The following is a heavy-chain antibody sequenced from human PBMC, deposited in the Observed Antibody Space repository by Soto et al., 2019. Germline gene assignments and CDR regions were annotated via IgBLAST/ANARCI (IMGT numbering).Heavy chain of an antibody. CDR1: GGSISSSSYY. D-gene: IGHD6-13*01. CDR3: ATLAAAGTLYYYYGMDV. J-gene: IGHJ6*02. V-gene: IGHV4-39*01. Sequence: QLQLQESGPGLVKPSETLSLTCTVSGGSISSSSYYWGWIRQPPGKGLEWIGSIYYSGSTYYNPSLKSRVTISVDTSKNQFSLKLSSVTAADTAVYYCATLAAAGTLYYYYGMDVWGQGTTVTVSS. CDR2: IYYSGST.